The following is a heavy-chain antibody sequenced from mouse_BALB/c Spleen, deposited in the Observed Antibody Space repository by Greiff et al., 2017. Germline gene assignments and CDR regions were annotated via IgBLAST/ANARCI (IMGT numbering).Heavy chain of an antibody. D-gene: IGHD1-2*01. CDR2: ISYSGST. CDR1: GYSITSDYA. J-gene: IGHJ4*01. CDR3: ARRTTAHYYAMDY. Sequence: EVKLVESGPGLVKPSQSLSLTCTVTGYSITSDYAWNWIRQFPGNKLEWMGYISYSGSTSYNPSLKSRISITRDTSKNQFFLQLNSVTTEDTATYYCARRTTAHYYAMDYWGQGTSVTVSS. V-gene: IGHV3-2*02.